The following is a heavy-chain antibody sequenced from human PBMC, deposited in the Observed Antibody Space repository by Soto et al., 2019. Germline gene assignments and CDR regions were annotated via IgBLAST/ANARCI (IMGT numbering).Heavy chain of an antibody. Sequence: SETLSLTCAVSVGSSSSSNWWSCVRQPPGKGLEWIGEIYHSGSTNYNPSLKSRVTISVDKSKNQFSLKLSSVTAADTAVYYCARAVNYYDSSGYKNWFDPWGQGTLVTVSS. CDR1: VGSSSSSNW. CDR3: ARAVNYYDSSGYKNWFDP. V-gene: IGHV4-4*02. CDR2: IYHSGST. D-gene: IGHD3-22*01. J-gene: IGHJ5*02.